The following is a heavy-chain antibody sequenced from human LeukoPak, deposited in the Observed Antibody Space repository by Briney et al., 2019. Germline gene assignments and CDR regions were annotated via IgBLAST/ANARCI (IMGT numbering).Heavy chain of an antibody. CDR2: ISYEGSNE. D-gene: IGHD3-22*01. Sequence: GGSLRLSCAASGFTFSSYSMNWVRQAPGKGLEWVAVISYEGSNEFYADSVKGRFTVSRDNSKKTLNLQMNSLRVEDTAVYYCAKDGKEYYSDSSGFSDYWGQGTLVTVSS. J-gene: IGHJ4*02. V-gene: IGHV3-30*18. CDR3: AKDGKEYYSDSSGFSDY. CDR1: GFTFSSYS.